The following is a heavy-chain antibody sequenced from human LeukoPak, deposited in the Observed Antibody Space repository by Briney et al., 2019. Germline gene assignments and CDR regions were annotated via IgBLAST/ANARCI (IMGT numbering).Heavy chain of an antibody. V-gene: IGHV4-34*01. CDR1: GGSFSGYY. J-gene: IGHJ1*01. CDR2: INHSGST. D-gene: IGHD1-26*01. Sequence: SETLSLTCAVYGGSFSGYYRSWIRQPPGKGLEWIGEINHSGSTNYNPSLKSRVTISVDTSKNQFSLKLSSVTAADTAVYYCAGPHLVGATSNEYFQHWGQGTLVTVSS. CDR3: AGPHLVGATSNEYFQH.